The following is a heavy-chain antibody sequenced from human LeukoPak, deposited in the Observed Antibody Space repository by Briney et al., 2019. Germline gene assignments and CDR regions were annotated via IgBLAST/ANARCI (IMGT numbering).Heavy chain of an antibody. CDR1: GFTFSSYS. CDR3: ARDSDYGDYLWPPDY. CDR2: ISSSSSTI. D-gene: IGHD4-17*01. Sequence: GGSLRLSCAASGFTFSSYSMNWVRQAPGKGLEWVSYISSSSSTIYYADSVKGRFTISRGNAKNSLYLQMNSLRDEDTAVYYCARDSDYGDYLWPPDYWGQGTLVTVSS. V-gene: IGHV3-48*02. J-gene: IGHJ4*02.